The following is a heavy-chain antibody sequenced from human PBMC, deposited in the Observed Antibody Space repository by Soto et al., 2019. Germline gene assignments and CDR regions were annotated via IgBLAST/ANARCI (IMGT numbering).Heavy chain of an antibody. J-gene: IGHJ3*02. CDR2: ISYDVSNK. Sequence: GGSLRLSCAASGFPFSSCAMYWVRQAPGKGLEWVAVISYDVSNKYYADSVKGRFTISRDNSKNTLYLQMNSLGTEDTAVYYCARGPYCSSTSCSGAVLGAFDIWGQGTRVTVS. CDR1: GFPFSSCA. V-gene: IGHV3-30-3*01. CDR3: ARGPYCSSTSCSGAVLGAFDI. D-gene: IGHD2-2*01.